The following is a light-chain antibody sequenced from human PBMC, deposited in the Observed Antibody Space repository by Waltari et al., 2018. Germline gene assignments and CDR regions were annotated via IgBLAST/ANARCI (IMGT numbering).Light chain of an antibody. Sequence: AIQMTQFPSSLSASVGDRVTITCRASQGIRNDLNWYQQKPGKAPKLLIYAASILESGVPSRFSGSGSGTDFTLTISSLQPEDFATYYCLQENNYPQTFGQGTKVEIK. CDR2: AAS. V-gene: IGKV1-6*01. J-gene: IGKJ1*01. CDR3: LQENNYPQT. CDR1: QGIRND.